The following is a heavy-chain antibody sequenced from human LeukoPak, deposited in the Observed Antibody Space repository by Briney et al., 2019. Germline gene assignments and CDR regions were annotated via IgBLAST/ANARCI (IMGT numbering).Heavy chain of an antibody. J-gene: IGHJ4*02. CDR2: ISGSGGST. V-gene: IGHV3-23*01. CDR3: AKEFPYYDILTGYLVTDSYFDY. Sequence: GGSLRLSCAASGFTFSSYAMSWVRQAPGKGLEWVSAISGSGGSTYYADSVKGRFTISRDNSKNTLYLQMNSLRAEDTAVYNCAKEFPYYDILTGYLVTDSYFDYWGQGTLVTVSS. CDR1: GFTFSSYA. D-gene: IGHD3-9*01.